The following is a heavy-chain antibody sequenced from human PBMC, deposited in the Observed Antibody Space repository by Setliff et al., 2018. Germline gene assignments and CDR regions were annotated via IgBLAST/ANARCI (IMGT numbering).Heavy chain of an antibody. J-gene: IGHJ4*02. CDR1: GVDVIERLYY. V-gene: IGHV4-39*01. D-gene: IGHD3-3*01. CDR3: ARHFYPPDFFAH. CDR2: RYYTGTT. Sequence: SETLSLICSASGVDVIERLYYWSWVRQSPGKGLEWIGTRYYTGTTFYNPSLESRVAVSLDASEKKFSLNLRSVTTADTAVYYCARHFYPPDFFAHWGQGLLVTVSS.